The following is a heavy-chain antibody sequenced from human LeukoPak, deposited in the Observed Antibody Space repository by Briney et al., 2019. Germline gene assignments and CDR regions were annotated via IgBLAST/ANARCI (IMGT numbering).Heavy chain of an antibody. V-gene: IGHV3-30*18. Sequence: GRSLRLSCAASGFTFSSYGMHWVHQAPGKGLEWVAVISYDGSNKYYADSVKGRFTISRDNSKNTLYLQMNSLRAEDTAVYYCAKDGPAITMVRGVNYFDYWGQGTLVTVSS. CDR2: ISYDGSNK. CDR1: GFTFSSYG. CDR3: AKDGPAITMVRGVNYFDY. D-gene: IGHD3-10*01. J-gene: IGHJ4*02.